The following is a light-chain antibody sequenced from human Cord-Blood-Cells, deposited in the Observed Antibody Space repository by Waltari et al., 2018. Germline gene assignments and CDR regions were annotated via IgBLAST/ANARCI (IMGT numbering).Light chain of an antibody. CDR3: CSYAGSSTFLV. CDR2: EGS. J-gene: IGLJ2*01. Sequence: QSALTQPASVSGSPGPSITISCTGTSSDVGSYNLVSWYHQHPGKAPKLMIYEGSKRPSGVSNRFSGSKSGNTASLTISGLQAEDEADYYCCSYAGSSTFLVFGGGTKLTVL. CDR1: SSDVGSYNL. V-gene: IGLV2-23*03.